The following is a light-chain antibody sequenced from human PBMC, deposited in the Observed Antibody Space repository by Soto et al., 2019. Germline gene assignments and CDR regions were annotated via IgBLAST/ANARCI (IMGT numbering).Light chain of an antibody. V-gene: IGLV3-1*01. Sequence: SYELTQPPSVSVSPGQTASITCSGDKLGERFACWYQQKAGQSPVMVIYQDTKRPSGIPERFSGSNSGNTATLTISGTQAMDEADYYCQACDSSTGVVFGGGTKLTVL. CDR1: KLGERF. CDR3: QACDSSTGVV. CDR2: QDT. J-gene: IGLJ2*01.